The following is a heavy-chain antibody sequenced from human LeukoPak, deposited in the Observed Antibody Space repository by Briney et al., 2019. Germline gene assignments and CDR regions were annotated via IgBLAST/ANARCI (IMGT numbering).Heavy chain of an antibody. CDR2: ISTSGSTT. CDR3: ARGSGYDAPMPKLSDH. J-gene: IGHJ4*02. V-gene: IGHV3-48*03. Sequence: GGSLRLSCAASGFTFSSYEINWVRQAPGKGLEWVSYISTSGSTTYYADSVKGRLTISRDNAKNSLYLQMNSLRVEDTAVYYCARGSGYDAPMPKLSDHWGQGTLVTVSS. CDR1: GFTFSSYE. D-gene: IGHD5-12*01.